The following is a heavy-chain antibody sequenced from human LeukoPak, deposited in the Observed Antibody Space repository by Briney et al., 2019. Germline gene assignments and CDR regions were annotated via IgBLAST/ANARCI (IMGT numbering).Heavy chain of an antibody. V-gene: IGHV4-59*08. D-gene: IGHD2-2*01. J-gene: IGHJ5*02. CDR1: GGSISSYY. Sequence: SETLSLTCTVSGGSISSYYWSWIRQPPGKGLEWIGYIYYSGSTNYNPSLKSRVTISVDTSKNQFSPKLSSVTAADTAVYYCARHRGIYCSSTSCPNWFDPWGQGTLVTVSS. CDR3: ARHRGIYCSSTSCPNWFDP. CDR2: IYYSGST.